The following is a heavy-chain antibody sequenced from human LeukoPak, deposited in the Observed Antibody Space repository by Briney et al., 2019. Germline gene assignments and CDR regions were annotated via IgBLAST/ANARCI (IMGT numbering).Heavy chain of an antibody. V-gene: IGHV5-51*01. CDR1: GYGFTSYW. J-gene: IGHJ3*02. CDR2: IYPGDSDT. Sequence: GESLKISCKGSGYGFTSYWIGWVRQMPGKGLEWMGIIYPGDSDTRYSPSFQGQVTISADKSISTAYLQWSSLKASDTAMYYCASLNYYDSSGYPDAFDIWGQGTMGTVSS. CDR3: ASLNYYDSSGYPDAFDI. D-gene: IGHD3-22*01.